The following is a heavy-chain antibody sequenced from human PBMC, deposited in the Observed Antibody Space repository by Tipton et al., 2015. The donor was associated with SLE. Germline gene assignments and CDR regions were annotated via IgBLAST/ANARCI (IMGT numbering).Heavy chain of an antibody. V-gene: IGHV4-39*07. CDR2: IYYSGST. D-gene: IGHD6-13*01. Sequence: TLSLTCTVSGGSISSSSYYWGWVRQPPGKGLEWIGSIYYSGSTYYNPSLKSRVTISVDTSKNQFSLKLSSVTAADTAVYYCARRSSSWDVNWGQGTLVTVSS. J-gene: IGHJ4*02. CDR3: ARRSSSWDVN. CDR1: GGSISSSSYY.